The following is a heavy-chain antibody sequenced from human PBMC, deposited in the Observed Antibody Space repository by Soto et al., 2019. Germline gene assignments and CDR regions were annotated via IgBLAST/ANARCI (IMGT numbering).Heavy chain of an antibody. CDR1: GGSFSGYY. CDR2: IYYSGST. J-gene: IGHJ4*02. D-gene: IGHD2-2*01. CDR3: ARLWKDIVVVPAAIDY. Sequence: SETLSLTCAVYGGSFSGYYWSWIRQPPGKGLEWIGSIYYSGSTYYNPSLKSRVTISVDTSKNQFSLKLSSVTAADTAVYYCARLWKDIVVVPAAIDYWGKGTLVTVSS. V-gene: IGHV4-34*01.